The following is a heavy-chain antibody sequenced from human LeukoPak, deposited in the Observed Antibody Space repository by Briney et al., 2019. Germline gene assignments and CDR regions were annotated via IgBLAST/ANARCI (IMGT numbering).Heavy chain of an antibody. CDR3: ARRNYYDSSGYGS. V-gene: IGHV4-34*01. J-gene: IGHJ5*02. D-gene: IGHD3-22*01. CDR2: IYYSGST. Sequence: SETLSLTCAVYGGSFSGYYWSWIRQPPGKGLEWIGSIYYSGSTYYNPSLKSRVTISVDTSKNQFSLKLSSVTAADTAVYYCARRNYYDSSGYGSWGQGTLVTVSS. CDR1: GGSFSGYY.